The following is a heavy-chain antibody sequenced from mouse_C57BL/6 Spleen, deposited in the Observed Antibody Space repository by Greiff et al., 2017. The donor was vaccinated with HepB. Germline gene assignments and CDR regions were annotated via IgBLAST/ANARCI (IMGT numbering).Heavy chain of an antibody. CDR3: ARGELGVAWFAY. V-gene: IGHV5-4*03. CDR2: ISDGGSYT. J-gene: IGHJ3*01. Sequence: EVMLVESGGGLVKPGGSLKLSCAASGFTFSSYAMSWVRQTPEKRLEWVATISDGGSYTYYPDNVKGRFTISRDNAKNNLYLQMSQMKSEDTAMYYCARGELGVAWFAYWGQGTLVTVSA. D-gene: IGHD4-1*01. CDR1: GFTFSSYA.